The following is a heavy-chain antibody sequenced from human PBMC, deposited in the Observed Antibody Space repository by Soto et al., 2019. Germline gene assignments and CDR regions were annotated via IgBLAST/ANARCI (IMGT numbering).Heavy chain of an antibody. CDR3: ARGLLASVQH. CDR2: INAGNGNT. Sequence: ASVKFSCKASGYTFTSYAMNWVRQAPGQMLECMVWINAGNGNTKYXXKFQGRVXXTRDTSASTAXMELSXLRSEDTAVYYCARGLLASVQHWRQGTLVTXSS. J-gene: IGHJ1*01. V-gene: IGHV1-3*01. D-gene: IGHD3-3*02. CDR1: GYTFTSYA.